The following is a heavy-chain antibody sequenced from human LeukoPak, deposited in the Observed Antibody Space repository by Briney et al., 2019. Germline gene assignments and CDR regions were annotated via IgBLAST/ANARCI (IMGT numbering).Heavy chain of an antibody. V-gene: IGHV3-23*01. CDR3: AKDKSGSGWYDTFDY. J-gene: IGHJ4*02. CDR2: ISGSGGST. D-gene: IGHD6-19*01. Sequence: GGSLRLSCAASGFTFSSYAMSWVRQAPGKGLEWVSAISGSGGSTYDADSVKGRFTISRDNSKNTLYLQMNSLRAEDTAVYYCAKDKSGSGWYDTFDYWGQGTLVTVSS. CDR1: GFTFSSYA.